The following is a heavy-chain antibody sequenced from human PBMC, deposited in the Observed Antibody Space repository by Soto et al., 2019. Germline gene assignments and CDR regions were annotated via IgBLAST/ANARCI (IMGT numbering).Heavy chain of an antibody. CDR2: IYHSGST. CDR1: GGSISSGGYS. CDR3: ARSDPTSVRGANWFDP. V-gene: IGHV4-30-2*01. J-gene: IGHJ5*02. Sequence: QLQLQESGSGLVKPSQTLSLTCAVSGGSISSGGYSWSWIRQPPGKGLEWIGYIYHSGSTYYNPSLKSRVTISVDRSKNQFSLKLSSVTAADTAVYYCARSDPTSVRGANWFDPWGQGTLVTVSS. D-gene: IGHD3-10*01.